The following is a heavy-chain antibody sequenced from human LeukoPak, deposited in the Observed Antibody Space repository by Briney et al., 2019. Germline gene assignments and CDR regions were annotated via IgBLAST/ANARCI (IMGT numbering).Heavy chain of an antibody. CDR2: INPNSGCT. Sequence: ASVKVSCKASGYTFTGYYMHWVRQSPGQGLEWMGWINPNSGCTNYEQKFQGRVTMTRDTSISTAYMELRRLRSDDTAVYYCARVARGDGYNTWGQGTLVTVSS. CDR3: ARVARGDGYNT. CDR1: GYTFTGYY. D-gene: IGHD5-24*01. J-gene: IGHJ4*02. V-gene: IGHV1-2*02.